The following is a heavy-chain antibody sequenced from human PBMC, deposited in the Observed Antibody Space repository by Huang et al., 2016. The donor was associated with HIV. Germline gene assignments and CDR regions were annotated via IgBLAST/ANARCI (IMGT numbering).Heavy chain of an antibody. CDR2: ISGKGGRT. CDR3: AKGIKSSGSYYFDY. V-gene: IGHV3-23*01. CDR1: GFTFNNYA. Sequence: EVQLLESGGGLVQPGGSLRLSCAASGFTFNNYALNWVRQAPGKGVYGGSTISGKGGRTYYADSVKGRFTISRDNSKNTLYLHMNSLRVEDTAVYYCAKGIKSSGSYYFDYWGQGTLVTVSS. D-gene: IGHD3-10*01. J-gene: IGHJ4*02.